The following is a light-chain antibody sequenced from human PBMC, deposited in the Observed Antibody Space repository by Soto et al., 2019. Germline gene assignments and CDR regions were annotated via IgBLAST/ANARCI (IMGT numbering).Light chain of an antibody. CDR2: EVF. Sequence: QSVLTQPASVSASPGQSISISCTGTSNDVGAFDYVSWYQQHPGKAPKLIIFEVFNRPSGVSTRFSGSKSGSTASLTISGLHAEDEADYFCSSYTTNNAHVFGGGTKLTVL. J-gene: IGLJ2*01. V-gene: IGLV2-14*01. CDR3: SSYTTNNAHV. CDR1: SNDVGAFDY.